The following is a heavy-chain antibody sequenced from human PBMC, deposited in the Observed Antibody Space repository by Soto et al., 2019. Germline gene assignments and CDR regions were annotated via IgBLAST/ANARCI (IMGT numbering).Heavy chain of an antibody. CDR3: AREPAQYYYDSSVYYYGHYFDY. D-gene: IGHD3-22*01. Sequence: QVQLVESGGGLVKPGGSLRLSCAASGFTFSDYYMSWIRQAPGKGLEWVSYISSSGSTIYYADSVKGRFTISRDNAKNSLYPQMNSLRAEDTAVYYCAREPAQYYYDSSVYYYGHYFDYWGQGTLVTVSS. CDR1: GFTFSDYY. CDR2: ISSSGSTI. J-gene: IGHJ4*02. V-gene: IGHV3-11*01.